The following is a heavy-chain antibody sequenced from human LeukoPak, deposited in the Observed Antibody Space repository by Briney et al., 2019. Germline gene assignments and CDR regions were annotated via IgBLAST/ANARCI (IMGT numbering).Heavy chain of an antibody. CDR1: GYTFIGYY. Sequence: GASVKVSCKASGYTFIGYYMHWVRQAPGQGPEWMGWISTSTGDTKYTQKFQGRVTLTTDTSTSTAYMELSSLRSDDTAVYYCARDDNYGIFVNVDHWGQGTLVTVSS. CDR2: ISTSTGDT. CDR3: ARDDNYGIFVNVDH. V-gene: IGHV1-2*02. J-gene: IGHJ4*02. D-gene: IGHD4-11*01.